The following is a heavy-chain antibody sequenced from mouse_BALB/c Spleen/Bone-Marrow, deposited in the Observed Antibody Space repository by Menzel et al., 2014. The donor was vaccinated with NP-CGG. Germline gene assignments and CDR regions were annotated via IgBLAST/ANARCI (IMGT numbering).Heavy chain of an antibody. Sequence: VQLLESGGGSVQPGGSRKLSCAASGFTFSSSGMYWVRQAPEKGLEWVASISTGSTIIYYADTVKGRFTISRDNPNNTLFLQMTSRRSEDTAMYYCARSRFYGNFFDYWGQGTTLTVSS. CDR1: GFTFSSSG. D-gene: IGHD2-1*01. CDR2: ISTGSTII. V-gene: IGHV5-17*02. CDR3: ARSRFYGNFFDY. J-gene: IGHJ2*01.